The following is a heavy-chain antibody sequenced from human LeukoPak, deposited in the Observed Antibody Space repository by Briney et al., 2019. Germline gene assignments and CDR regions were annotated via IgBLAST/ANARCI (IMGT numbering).Heavy chain of an antibody. V-gene: IGHV4-38-2*01. J-gene: IGHJ3*02. CDR2: IYHSGST. CDR1: GYSISSGYY. CDR3: ARPPLIVVVIADLDAFDI. Sequence: PSETLSLTCAVSGYSISSGYYWGWIRQPPGQGLEWIGIIYHSGSTYYNPSLKSRVTISVDTSKNQFSLKLSSVTAADTAVYYCARPPLIVVVIADLDAFDIWGQGTMVTVSS. D-gene: IGHD2-21*01.